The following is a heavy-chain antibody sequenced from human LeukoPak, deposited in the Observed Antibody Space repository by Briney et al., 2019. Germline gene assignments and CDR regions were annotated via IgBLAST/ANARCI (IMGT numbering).Heavy chain of an antibody. V-gene: IGHV4-34*01. CDR2: INHSGST. CDR1: GGSFSGYY. Sequence: SETLSLTCAVYGGSFSGYYWSWIRQPPGKGLEWIGEINHSGSTNYNPSLKSRVTISVDTSKNQFSLKLSSVTAADTAVYYCARGSKYYGSGSYSRYYYYMDVWGKGTTVTVSS. D-gene: IGHD3-10*01. CDR3: ARGSKYYGSGSYSRYYYYMDV. J-gene: IGHJ6*03.